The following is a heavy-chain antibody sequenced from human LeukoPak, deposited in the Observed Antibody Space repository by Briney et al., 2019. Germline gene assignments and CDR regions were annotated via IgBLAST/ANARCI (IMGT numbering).Heavy chain of an antibody. CDR2: IYYSGST. Sequence: SETLSLTCTVSGGSVHSGSYYWHWLRQPPGKGLEWLGYIYYSGSTNYNPSLKSRVTISVDTSKNQFSLKLSSVTAADTAVYYCARAAYSGSYHSDYWGQGTLVTVSS. D-gene: IGHD1-26*01. J-gene: IGHJ4*02. V-gene: IGHV4-61*01. CDR3: ARAAYSGSYHSDY. CDR1: GGSVHSGSYY.